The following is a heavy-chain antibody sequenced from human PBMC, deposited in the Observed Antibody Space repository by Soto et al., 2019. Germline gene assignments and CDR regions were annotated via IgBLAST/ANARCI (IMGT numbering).Heavy chain of an antibody. CDR3: ARDPAVAGENWFDP. D-gene: IGHD6-19*01. Sequence: RCSTNYNPSLKSRVTISVDTSKNQFSLKLSSVTAADTAVYYCARDPAVAGENWFDPWGQGTLVTVSS. V-gene: IGHV4-59*01. CDR2: RCST. J-gene: IGHJ5*02.